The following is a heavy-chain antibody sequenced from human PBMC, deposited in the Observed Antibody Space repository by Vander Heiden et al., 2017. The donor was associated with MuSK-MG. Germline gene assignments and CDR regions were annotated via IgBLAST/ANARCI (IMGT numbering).Heavy chain of an antibody. J-gene: IGHJ4*02. CDR2: ISYDGSNK. D-gene: IGHD3-22*01. CDR1: GFTFSSYA. Sequence: QVQLVESGGGVVQPGRSLRLSCAASGFTFSSYAMPWVRQAPGKGLEWVAVISYDGSNKYYADSVKGRFTISRDNSKNTLYLQMNSLRAEDTAVYYCASFDSSGYYPDDYWGQGTLVTVSS. CDR3: ASFDSSGYYPDDY. V-gene: IGHV3-30*04.